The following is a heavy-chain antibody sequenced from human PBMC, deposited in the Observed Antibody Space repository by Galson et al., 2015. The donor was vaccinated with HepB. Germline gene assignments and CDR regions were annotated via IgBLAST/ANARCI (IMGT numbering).Heavy chain of an antibody. CDR1: GYTFTRYN. Sequence: SVKVSCKASGYTFTRYNINWVRQAPGQGLEWMGNAKYTQKPQGSVTMTTDTSTNTAYMELRSLRSDDTNMYYCARGGMDTIRGPTFDFWVQGTLVTVSS. CDR3: ARGGMDTIRGPTFDF. J-gene: IGHJ4*02. V-gene: IGHV1-18*01. D-gene: IGHD5-24*01.